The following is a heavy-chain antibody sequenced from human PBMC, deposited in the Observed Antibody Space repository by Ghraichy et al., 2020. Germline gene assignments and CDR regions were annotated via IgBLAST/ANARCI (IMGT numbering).Heavy chain of an antibody. D-gene: IGHD5-18*01. V-gene: IGHV3-9*01. CDR2: ISWSSGTI. CDR1: GFTFDDYA. J-gene: IGHJ2*01. Sequence: GGSLRLSCAASGFTFDDYAMHWVRQAPGKGLEWVSGISWSSGTIDYADSVKGRFTISRDNAKNSLYLQMNSLTPEDTALYYCAKGRVQLWLQYFDLWGRGTLVTVSS. CDR3: AKGRVQLWLQYFDL.